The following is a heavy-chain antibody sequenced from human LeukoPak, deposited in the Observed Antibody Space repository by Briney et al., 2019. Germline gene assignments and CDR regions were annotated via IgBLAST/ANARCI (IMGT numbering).Heavy chain of an antibody. V-gene: IGHV4-59*01. Sequence: PSETLSLTCTVSDASISGYYWSWIRQPPGKGLEGIGSIHFSGSTNYNPSLRSRVTISGDTSKNQLSLKLSSVTAADTAVYYCARDLGGIYFDYWGQGTLVTVSS. J-gene: IGHJ4*02. CDR3: ARDLGGIYFDY. CDR2: IHFSGST. D-gene: IGHD1-26*01. CDR1: DASISGYY.